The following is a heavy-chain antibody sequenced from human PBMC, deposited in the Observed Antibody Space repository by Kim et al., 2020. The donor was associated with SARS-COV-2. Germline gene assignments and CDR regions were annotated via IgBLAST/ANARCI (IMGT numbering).Heavy chain of an antibody. CDR3: AKEWFSMEGGKSHFDH. D-gene: IGHD3-10*01. Sequence: GGSLRLSCAASGFSFNIFGMHWVRQAPVQGMEWLTFISEDGSNQRSADSVKGRFTISRDKSKKTVYLEMTNLKSEDTAMYYCAKEWFSMEGGKSHFDHWGQGTLVIVSS. CDR2: ISEDGSNQ. CDR1: GFSFNIFG. V-gene: IGHV3-30*18. J-gene: IGHJ4*02.